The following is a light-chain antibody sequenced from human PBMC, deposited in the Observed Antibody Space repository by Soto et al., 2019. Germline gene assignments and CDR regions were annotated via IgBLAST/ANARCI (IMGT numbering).Light chain of an antibody. CDR3: GTWDESLGAGV. Sequence: QSALTQPASLSATPGEKVTISCSGRGSNIGRNYVSWYRQFPGTAPQLLIYDDNKRHSGVPDRLSGSRYGTSASLAIAGLQPGDEADYYCGTWDESLGAGVFGGGTKLTVL. J-gene: IGLJ2*01. CDR2: DDN. V-gene: IGLV1-51*01. CDR1: GSNIGRNY.